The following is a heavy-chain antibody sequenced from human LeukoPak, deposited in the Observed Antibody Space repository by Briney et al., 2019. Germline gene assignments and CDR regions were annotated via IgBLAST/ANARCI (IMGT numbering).Heavy chain of an antibody. CDR1: GGSISSYY. CDR2: IYYSGST. Sequence: SETLSLTCTVSGGSISSYYWSWIRQPRGKGLEWIGYIYYSGSTNYNPSLKSRVTISVDTSKNQFSLKLSSVTAADTAVYYCARAASWTSQHWGPGTLVTVSS. V-gene: IGHV4-59*12. D-gene: IGHD2-2*01. CDR3: ARAASWTSQH. J-gene: IGHJ1*01.